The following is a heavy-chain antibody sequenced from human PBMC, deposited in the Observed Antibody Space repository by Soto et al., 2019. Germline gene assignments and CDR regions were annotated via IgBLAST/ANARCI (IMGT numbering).Heavy chain of an antibody. V-gene: IGHV3-30-3*01. CDR2: ISYDGSNK. CDR3: ASVQAVASIPYFDY. CDR1: GFTFSSYA. J-gene: IGHJ4*02. Sequence: QVQLVESWGGVVQPGRSLRLSCAASGFTFSSYAMHWVRQAPGKGLEWVAVISYDGSNKYYADSVKGRFTISRDNSKNTLYLQMNSLRAEDTAVYYCASVQAVASIPYFDYWGQGTLVTVSS. D-gene: IGHD6-19*01.